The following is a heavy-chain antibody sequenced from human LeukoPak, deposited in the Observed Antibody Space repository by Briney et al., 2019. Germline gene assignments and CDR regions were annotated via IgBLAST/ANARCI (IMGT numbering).Heavy chain of an antibody. Sequence: SETLSLTCAVYGVSFSGYYWSWIRQPPGKGLEWIGEINHSGSTNYNPSLKSRVTISVDTSKNQFSLKLSSVTAADTAVYYCARAPNYYDSSGYYPGAFDIWGQGTMVTVSS. CDR2: INHSGST. CDR1: GVSFSGYY. D-gene: IGHD3-22*01. CDR3: ARAPNYYDSSGYYPGAFDI. V-gene: IGHV4-34*01. J-gene: IGHJ3*02.